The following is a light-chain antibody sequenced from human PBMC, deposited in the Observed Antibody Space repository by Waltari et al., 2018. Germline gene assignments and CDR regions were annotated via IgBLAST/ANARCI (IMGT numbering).Light chain of an antibody. CDR3: QQYNTYTS. CDR1: QSISDW. J-gene: IGKJ2*01. V-gene: IGKV1-5*03. Sequence: DIQMTQSPSSLSASVGDTVTITCRASQSISDWLAWYQQKPEKAPILLIYKASILKSGVPSRFSGSGSGTQFTLTISSLQPGDFATYFCQQYNTYTSFGQGTKLEIK. CDR2: KAS.